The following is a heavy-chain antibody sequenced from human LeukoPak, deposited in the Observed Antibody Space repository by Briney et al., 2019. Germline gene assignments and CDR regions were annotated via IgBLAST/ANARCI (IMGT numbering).Heavy chain of an antibody. Sequence: SETLSLTCTVSGYSISSGYYWGWIRQPPGKGLEWIGSIYHSGSTYYNPSLKSRVTISVDMSKNQFSLKLSSVTAADTAVYYCARWYYYDSSGYSYFDYWGQGTLVTVSS. J-gene: IGHJ4*02. V-gene: IGHV4-38-2*02. CDR3: ARWYYYDSSGYSYFDY. CDR2: IYHSGST. CDR1: GYSISSGYY. D-gene: IGHD3-22*01.